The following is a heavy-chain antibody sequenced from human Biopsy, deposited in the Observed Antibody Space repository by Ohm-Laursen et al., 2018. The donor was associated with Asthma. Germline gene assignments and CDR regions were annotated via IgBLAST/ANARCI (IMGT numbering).Heavy chain of an antibody. V-gene: IGHV1-69*13. J-gene: IGHJ6*02. Sequence: ASVKVSCKASGGTFSNFAINWVRQAPGQGLEWLGGINTVFGTTNYAQKFQGRVTITADESTSTAYMEVISLRSEDTAIYYCARCQVGYSSGWSLLLKKIYYSGMDVWGQGTAVTVSS. CDR2: INTVFGTT. CDR1: GGTFSNFA. CDR3: ARCQVGYSSGWSLLLKKIYYSGMDV. D-gene: IGHD6-19*01.